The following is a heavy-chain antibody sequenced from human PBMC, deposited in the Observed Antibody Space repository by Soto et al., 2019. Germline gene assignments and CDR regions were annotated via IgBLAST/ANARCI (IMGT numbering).Heavy chain of an antibody. CDR3: AREPNPLFSRGPDY. CDR1: GFSFSSCS. D-gene: IGHD6-19*01. J-gene: IGHJ4*02. Sequence: LGLSCAASGFSFSSCSVNWVRQAPGKGLGWVSSISSSSSYIYYAESVKGRFPISRDTAKSSVYLQMNSLRAEDTAVYDCAREPNPLFSRGPDYSVEGTL. V-gene: IGHV3-21*01. CDR2: ISSSSSYI.